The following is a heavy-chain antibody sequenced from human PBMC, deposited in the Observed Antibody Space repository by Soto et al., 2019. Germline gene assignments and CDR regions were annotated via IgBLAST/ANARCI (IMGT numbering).Heavy chain of an antibody. V-gene: IGHV3-30-3*01. J-gene: IGHJ6*02. Sequence: QVQLVEPGGGVVQPGRSLRLSCAASGFTFSSYAMHWVRQAPGKGLEWVAVISYDGSNKYYADSVKGRFTISRDNSKNTLYLQMNSLRAEDTAVYYCARDGTTVVTPYYYYGMDVWGQGTTVTVSS. D-gene: IGHD4-17*01. CDR2: ISYDGSNK. CDR3: ARDGTTVVTPYYYYGMDV. CDR1: GFTFSSYA.